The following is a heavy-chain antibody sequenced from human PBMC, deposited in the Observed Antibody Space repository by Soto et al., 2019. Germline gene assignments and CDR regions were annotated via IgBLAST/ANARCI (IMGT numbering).Heavy chain of an antibody. CDR1: GYTFTGYY. CDR3: ARDQGCSGCSCYSFDY. CDR2: INPNSGGT. D-gene: IGHD2-15*01. Sequence: QVQLVQSGAEVKKPGASVKVSCKASGYTFTGYYMHWVRQAPGQGLEWMGWINPNSGGTNYAQKFQGWVTMTRDTSISTAYMELSRLRSDDTAVYYCARDQGCSGCSCYSFDYWGQGTLVTVSS. J-gene: IGHJ4*02. V-gene: IGHV1-2*04.